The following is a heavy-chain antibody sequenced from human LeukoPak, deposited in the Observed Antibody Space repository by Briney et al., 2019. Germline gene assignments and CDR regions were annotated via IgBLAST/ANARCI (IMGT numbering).Heavy chain of an antibody. Sequence: ASVKVSCKASGYTFTGYYMHWVRQAPGQGLEWMGWINPNSGGTNYAQKFQGRVTMTRDTSISTAYMELSRLRSDDTAVYYCARDLDYDYVWGSYSFGYWGQGTLVTVSS. D-gene: IGHD3-16*01. CDR1: GYTFTGYY. V-gene: IGHV1-2*02. CDR2: INPNSGGT. J-gene: IGHJ4*02. CDR3: ARDLDYDYVWGSYSFGY.